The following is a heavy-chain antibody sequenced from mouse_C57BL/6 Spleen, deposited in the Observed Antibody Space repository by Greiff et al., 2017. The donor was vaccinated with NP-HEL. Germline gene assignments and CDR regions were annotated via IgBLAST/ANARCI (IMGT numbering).Heavy chain of an antibody. CDR3: ARDGGYDGFAY. J-gene: IGHJ3*01. V-gene: IGHV1-82*01. CDR2: IYPGDGDT. D-gene: IGHD2-2*01. Sequence: QVHVKQSGPELVKPGASVKISCKASGYAFSSSWMNWVKQRPGKGLEWIGRIYPGDGDTNYNGKFKGKATLTADKSSSTAYMQLSSLTSEDSAVYFCARDGGYDGFAYWGQGTLVTVSA. CDR1: GYAFSSSW.